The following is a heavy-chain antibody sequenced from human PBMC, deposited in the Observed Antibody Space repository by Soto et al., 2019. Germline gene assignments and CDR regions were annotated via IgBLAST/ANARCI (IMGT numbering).Heavy chain of an antibody. D-gene: IGHD6-13*01. CDR1: GFTFSSYS. V-gene: IGHV3-21*01. CDR3: ARGRGPYSSSWYIDY. CDR2: ISSSSSYI. J-gene: IGHJ4*02. Sequence: EVPLVESGGGLVKPGGSLRLSCAASGFTFSSYSMNWVRQAPGKGLEWVSSISSSSSYIYYADSVKGRFTISRDNAKNSLYLQMNSLRAEDTAVYYCARGRGPYSSSWYIDYWGQGTLVTVSS.